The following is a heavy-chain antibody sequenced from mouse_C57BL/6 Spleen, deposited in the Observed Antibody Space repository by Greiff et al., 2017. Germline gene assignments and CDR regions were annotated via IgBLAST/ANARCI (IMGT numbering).Heavy chain of an antibody. CDR2: ISGGGGNT. CDR3: ARHGNYYGSSPWFAY. CDR1: GFTFSSYT. V-gene: IGHV5-9*01. D-gene: IGHD1-1*01. Sequence: DVKLVESGGGLVKPGGSLKLSCAASGFTFSSYTMSWVRQTPEKRLEWVATISGGGGNTYYPDSVKGRFTISRDNAKNTLYLQMSSLRSEDTALYYCARHGNYYGSSPWFAYWGQGTLVTVSA. J-gene: IGHJ3*01.